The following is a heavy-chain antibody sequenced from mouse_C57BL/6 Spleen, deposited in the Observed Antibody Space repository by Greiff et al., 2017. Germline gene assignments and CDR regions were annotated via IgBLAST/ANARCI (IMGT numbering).Heavy chain of an antibody. D-gene: IGHD3-1*01. CDR3: ARSGIHWYFDV. Sequence: VQLQQSVAELVRPGASVKLSCTASGFNFKNTYMHWVKQRPEQGLEWIGRIDPANGNTNYALKFQGKATITADTSSNTAYLQLSSLTSEDTAISYCARSGIHWYFDVGGTGTTVT. J-gene: IGHJ1*03. CDR1: GFNFKNTY. CDR2: IDPANGNT. V-gene: IGHV14-3*01.